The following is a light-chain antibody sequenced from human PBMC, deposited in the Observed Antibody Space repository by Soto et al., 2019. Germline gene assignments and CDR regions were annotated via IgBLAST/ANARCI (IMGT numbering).Light chain of an antibody. CDR3: PSYTISGTSYV. J-gene: IGLJ1*01. CDR1: SSDVGGYKY. CDR2: EVS. Sequence: QSALTQPASVSGSPGQSITISCTGTSSDVGGYKYVSWYQHHPGKAPKLMIYEVSNRPSGVSNRFSGSKSGNTASLTISGLQAENEDDYYCPSYTISGTSYVFGTGTKVTVL. V-gene: IGLV2-14*01.